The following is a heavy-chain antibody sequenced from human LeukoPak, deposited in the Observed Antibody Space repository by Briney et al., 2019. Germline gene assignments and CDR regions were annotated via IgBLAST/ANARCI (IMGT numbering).Heavy chain of an antibody. V-gene: IGHV3-30*03. CDR2: ISYDGSDK. D-gene: IGHD3-10*01. Sequence: GGSLRLSCAASGFTFSTYWMTWVRQAPGEGLEWVAVISYDGSDKYYADSVKGRFTISRDNSKNTLYLQMNSLRAEDTAVYYCARSNYYGSGSYYNSDYWGQGTLVTVSS. J-gene: IGHJ4*02. CDR3: ARSNYYGSGSYYNSDY. CDR1: GFTFSTYW.